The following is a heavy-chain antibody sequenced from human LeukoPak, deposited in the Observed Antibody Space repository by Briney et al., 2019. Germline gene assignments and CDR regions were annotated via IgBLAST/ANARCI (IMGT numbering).Heavy chain of an antibody. D-gene: IGHD2-21*02. CDR1: GGTFSSYA. CDR2: IIPIFGTA. CDR3: GRAHAYCGGDCYSGFDY. J-gene: IGHJ4*02. Sequence: GASVKVSCKASGGTFSSYAISWVRQAPGQGPEWMGGIIPIFGTANYAQKFQGRVTITADESTSTAYMELSSLRSEDTAVYYCGRAHAYCGGDCYSGFDYWGQGTLVTVSS. V-gene: IGHV1-69*13.